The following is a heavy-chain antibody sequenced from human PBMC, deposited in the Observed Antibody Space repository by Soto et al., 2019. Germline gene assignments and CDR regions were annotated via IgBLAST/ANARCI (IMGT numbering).Heavy chain of an antibody. Sequence: EVQLVESGGGLVKPGGSLRLSCAASGFTFSSYSMNWVRQAPGKGLEWVSSISSSSSYIYYADSVKGRFTISRDNAKNSLYLQMNSLRAEDRAVYDCATSYSSGWYPHWGQGTLVTVSS. V-gene: IGHV3-21*01. D-gene: IGHD6-19*01. J-gene: IGHJ4*02. CDR3: ATSYSSGWYPH. CDR2: ISSSSSYI. CDR1: GFTFSSYS.